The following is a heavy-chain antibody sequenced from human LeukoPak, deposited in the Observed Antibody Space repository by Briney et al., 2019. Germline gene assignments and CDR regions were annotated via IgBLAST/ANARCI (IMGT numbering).Heavy chain of an antibody. Sequence: GGSLRLSCAASGFTFSTYWMNWVRQAPGKGLEWVANIKQDGSDKYYVDSVKGRFTISRDNAKNSLYLQMNSLRAEDTAVYYCASPVWFGGAPAAFDIWGQGTMVTVSS. J-gene: IGHJ3*02. V-gene: IGHV3-7*03. D-gene: IGHD3-10*01. CDR3: ASPVWFGGAPAAFDI. CDR2: IKQDGSDK. CDR1: GFTFSTYW.